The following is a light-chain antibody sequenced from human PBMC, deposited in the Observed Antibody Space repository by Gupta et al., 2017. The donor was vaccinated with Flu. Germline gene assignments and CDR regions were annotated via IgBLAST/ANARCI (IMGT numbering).Light chain of an antibody. V-gene: IGLV7-46*01. CDR3: LLLCSGAWV. CDR2: DTN. Sequence: GTVTLTCGSSTGAVTSGHYPSWFQQKPGQAPKTLLYDTNNKFSWTPARFSGSLLGGKAELTLSGAQSEDEAEDSCLLLCSGAWVCGGGTKL. J-gene: IGLJ3*02. CDR1: TGAVTSGHY.